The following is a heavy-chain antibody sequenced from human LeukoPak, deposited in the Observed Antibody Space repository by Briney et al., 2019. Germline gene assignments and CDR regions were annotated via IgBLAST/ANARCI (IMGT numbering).Heavy chain of an antibody. CDR2: ISAYNGNT. CDR3: ARARWELRHFDY. J-gene: IGHJ4*02. Sequence: ASVKVSCKASGYTFTSYGISWVRQAPGQGLEWMGWISAYNGNTNYAQKLQGRVTMTTDTSTSAAYMELRSLGSDDTAVYYCARARWELRHFDYWGQGTLVTVSS. CDR1: GYTFTSYG. V-gene: IGHV1-18*01. D-gene: IGHD1-26*01.